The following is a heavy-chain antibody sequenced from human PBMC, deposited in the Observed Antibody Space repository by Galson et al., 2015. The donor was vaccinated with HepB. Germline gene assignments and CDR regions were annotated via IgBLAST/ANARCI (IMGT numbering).Heavy chain of an antibody. V-gene: IGHV3-21*01. CDR1: GFSLSNYN. J-gene: IGHJ6*03. D-gene: IGHD2-15*01. CDR2: ISSSSSYI. CDR3: ARVGYCSGGTCYGYNYYYMDV. Sequence: SLRLSCAASGFSLSNYNMNWVRQAPGKGLEWVSSISSSSSYIYYADSVKGRFTISRDNAKNSLYLQMNSPRVEDMAVYYCARVGYCSGGTCYGYNYYYMDVWGIGTTVTVSS.